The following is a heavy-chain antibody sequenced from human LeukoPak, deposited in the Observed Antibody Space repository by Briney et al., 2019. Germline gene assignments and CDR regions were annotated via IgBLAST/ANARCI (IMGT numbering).Heavy chain of an antibody. CDR3: AREMFWRIYYYGMDV. V-gene: IGHV3-48*01. CDR2: ISSSSSTI. J-gene: IGHJ6*02. CDR1: GFTFSSYS. Sequence: GGSLRLSCAASGFTFSSYSMNWVRQAPGKGLEWVSYISSSSSTIYYADSVKGRFTISRDNAKNSLYLQMNGLRAEDTAVYYCAREMFWRIYYYGMDVWGQGTTVTVSS. D-gene: IGHD3-3*01.